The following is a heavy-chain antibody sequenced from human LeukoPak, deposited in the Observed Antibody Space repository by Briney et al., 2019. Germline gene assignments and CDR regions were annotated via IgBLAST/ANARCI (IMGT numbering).Heavy chain of an antibody. J-gene: IGHJ5*02. CDR2: IYYSGAT. D-gene: IGHD2-8*01. Sequence: SETLSLTCTVSGGSISSGIYYWGWIRQTPGKGLEWIGTIYYSGATYYNPSLKSRVTIPVDTSKNQFSLKLTSVTAADTAVYYCARHLMSVIDPWGQGTLVTVSS. CDR1: GGSISSGIYY. V-gene: IGHV4-39*01. CDR3: ARHLMSVIDP.